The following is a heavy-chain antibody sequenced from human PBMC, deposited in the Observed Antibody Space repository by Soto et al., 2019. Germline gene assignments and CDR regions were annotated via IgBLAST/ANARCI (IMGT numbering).Heavy chain of an antibody. CDR3: ARGGYDILTGYEDAFDI. CDR1: GGTFSSYT. Sequence: QVQLVQSGAEVKKPGSSVKVSCKASGGTFSSYTISWVRQAPGQGLEWMGRIIPILGITNYAQKFQGRVTITADKSTSTAYMELSSLRSEDTAVYYCARGGYDILTGYEDAFDIWGQGTMVTVSS. D-gene: IGHD3-9*01. J-gene: IGHJ3*02. CDR2: IIPILGIT. V-gene: IGHV1-69*02.